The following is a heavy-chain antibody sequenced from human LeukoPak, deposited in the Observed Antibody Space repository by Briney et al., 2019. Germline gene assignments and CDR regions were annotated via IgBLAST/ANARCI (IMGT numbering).Heavy chain of an antibody. D-gene: IGHD2-15*01. J-gene: IGHJ4*02. Sequence: GGSLRPSCAGSGFTFSTTAMSWVRQAPGKGLEWVSAISANGDDTFYADSVKGRFTVSRDNSKNMLYLQMNSLRADDTVVYYCANHLEYCSSGSCSYFDYWGQGTLVTVSS. CDR2: ISANGDDT. V-gene: IGHV3-23*01. CDR3: ANHLEYCSSGSCSYFDY. CDR1: GFTFSTTA.